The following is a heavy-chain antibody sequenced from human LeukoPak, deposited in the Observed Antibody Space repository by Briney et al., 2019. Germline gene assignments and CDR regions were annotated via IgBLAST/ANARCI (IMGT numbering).Heavy chain of an antibody. CDR3: ARQLAQQLAFDAFDI. J-gene: IGHJ3*02. CDR2: IYYSGST. CDR1: GGSISGYY. Sequence: SETLSLTCTVSGGSISGYYWSWIRQPPGKGLEWIGYIYYSGSTNYNPSLKSRVTISVDTSKNQFSLKLSSVTAADTAVYYCARQLAQQLAFDAFDIWGQGTMVTVSS. D-gene: IGHD6-13*01. V-gene: IGHV4-59*08.